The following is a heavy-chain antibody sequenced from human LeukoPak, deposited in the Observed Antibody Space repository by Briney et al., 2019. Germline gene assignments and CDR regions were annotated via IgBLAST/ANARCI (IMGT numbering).Heavy chain of an antibody. CDR3: ARVYCSGGSCYPFDY. CDR2: IIPIFGTA. Sequence: SVKVSCKASGGTFISYAISWVRQAPGQGLEWMGGIIPIFGTANYAQKFQGRVTITADESTSTAYMELSSLRSEDTAVYYCARVYCSGGSCYPFDYWGQGTLVTVSS. D-gene: IGHD2-15*01. CDR1: GGTFISYA. V-gene: IGHV1-69*13. J-gene: IGHJ4*02.